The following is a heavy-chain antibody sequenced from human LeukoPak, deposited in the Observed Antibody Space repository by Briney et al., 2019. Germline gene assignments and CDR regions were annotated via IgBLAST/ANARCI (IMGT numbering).Heavy chain of an antibody. D-gene: IGHD1-26*01. CDR1: GFTFSSYG. CDR3: AKSLVYGGSYLYHMDV. Sequence: GGSLRLSCAASGFTFSSYGMHWVRQAPGKGLEWVAFIRYDGSDKYYVDSVRGRLTISRDNSKKTLYLQMNSLRAEDTAVFYCAKSLVYGGSYLYHMDVWGTGTTVTVS. CDR2: IRYDGSDK. V-gene: IGHV3-30*02. J-gene: IGHJ6*03.